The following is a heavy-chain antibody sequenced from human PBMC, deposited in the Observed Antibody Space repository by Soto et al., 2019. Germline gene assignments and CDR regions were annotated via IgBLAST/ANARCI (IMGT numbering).Heavy chain of an antibody. J-gene: IGHJ5*02. V-gene: IGHV4-39*01. Sequence: SETLSLTCTVSGDSIISSDFYWGWVRQPPGKGLEWIGSIFYLGSSYYNPSLKSRVTMSVDTSKNQFSLRLRSVTAADTALYFCARHPLAPSKNNGFDPWGQGIRVTSPQ. CDR3: ARHPLAPSKNNGFDP. D-gene: IGHD3-3*02. CDR2: IFYLGSS. CDR1: GDSIISSDFY.